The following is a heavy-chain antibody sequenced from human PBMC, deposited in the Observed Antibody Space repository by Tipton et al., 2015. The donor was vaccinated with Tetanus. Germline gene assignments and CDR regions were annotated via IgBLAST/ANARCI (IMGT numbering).Heavy chain of an antibody. CDR3: ARRGFPSGVYFFDH. J-gene: IGHJ4*01. CDR2: IDPSDSYT. D-gene: IGHD3-3*01. CDR1: GYTFTTYW. V-gene: IGHV5-10-1*01. Sequence: VQLVQSGAEVKKPGESLRISCKASGYTFTTYWINWVRLMPGKGLEWMGTIDPSDSYTKYRPSFQGHVTLSIDKPTDTAYLQWSSLRASDTAIYYCARRGFPSGVYFFDHWGQGTQVTVSS.